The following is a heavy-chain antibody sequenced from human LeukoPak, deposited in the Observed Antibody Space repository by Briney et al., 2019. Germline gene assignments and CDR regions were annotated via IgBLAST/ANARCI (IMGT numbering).Heavy chain of an antibody. V-gene: IGHV4-38-2*01. Sequence: SETLSLTCAVSGYPIGSGYYWGWIRQPPGKGLEWIGSMYHSGSTYYNPSLKSRVTISVDTSKNQFSLKLSSVTAADTAVYHCARLGSTIFGVVTNWFDPWGQGTLVTVSS. CDR3: ARLGSTIFGVVTNWFDP. CDR2: MYHSGST. D-gene: IGHD3-3*01. J-gene: IGHJ5*02. CDR1: GYPIGSGYY.